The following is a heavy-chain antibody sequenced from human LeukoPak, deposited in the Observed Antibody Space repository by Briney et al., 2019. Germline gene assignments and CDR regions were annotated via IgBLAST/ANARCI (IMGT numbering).Heavy chain of an antibody. CDR1: GFSLGAYA. D-gene: IGHD4-17*01. J-gene: IGHJ6*03. CDR3: ARDQLGGDPDDYYYYYMDV. V-gene: IGHV3-49*03. Sequence: GRSLRLSCTTSGFSLGAYAMSWFRQAPGKGLEWVGFNRSKTYGGAIEYAASVKGRFTISRDDSKGIAYLQMNSLKTEDTAVYYCARDQLGGDPDDYYYYYMDVWGKGTTVTVSS. CDR2: NRSKTYGGAI.